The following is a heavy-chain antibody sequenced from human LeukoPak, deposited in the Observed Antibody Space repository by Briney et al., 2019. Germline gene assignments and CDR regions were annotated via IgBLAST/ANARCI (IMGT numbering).Heavy chain of an antibody. Sequence: GGSLRLSCAASGFNFSSYEMNWVRQAPGKGLEWVSYISSSGSTIYYEDSVRGRCTISRDNAKNSLYLQMNSLRAEDTAVYYCAELGITMIGGVWGKGTTVTISS. CDR1: GFNFSSYE. J-gene: IGHJ6*04. D-gene: IGHD3-10*02. V-gene: IGHV3-48*03. CDR3: AELGITMIGGV. CDR2: ISSSGSTI.